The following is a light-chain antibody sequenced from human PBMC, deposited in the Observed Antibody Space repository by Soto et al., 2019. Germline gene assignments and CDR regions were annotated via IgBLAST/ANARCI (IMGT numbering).Light chain of an antibody. CDR2: GAS. V-gene: IGKV3D-20*02. CDR1: QGVSSTY. CDR3: QQRNIWPPVT. Sequence: EIVLTQSPGTLSLSPGERATLSCRASQGVSSTYLAWYQQKPGQAPRLLIYGASFRATGIPDRFSGSGSGTDFTLTINSLEPEDFAVYYCQQRNIWPPVTFGQGTRLEIK. J-gene: IGKJ5*01.